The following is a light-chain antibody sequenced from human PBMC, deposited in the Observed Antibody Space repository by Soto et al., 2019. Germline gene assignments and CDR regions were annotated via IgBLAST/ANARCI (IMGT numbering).Light chain of an antibody. V-gene: IGKV1-5*03. Sequence: DIQMTQSPSTLSASVGDRVTITCRASQTSMWLAWYQQKPGKAPELLIYMASNLKSGVPSRFSGSGSGTEFTLTTSGLQADDFATFYCQQYSTPPWTFGHGTRVKIK. CDR3: QQYSTPPWT. J-gene: IGKJ1*01. CDR1: QTSMW. CDR2: MAS.